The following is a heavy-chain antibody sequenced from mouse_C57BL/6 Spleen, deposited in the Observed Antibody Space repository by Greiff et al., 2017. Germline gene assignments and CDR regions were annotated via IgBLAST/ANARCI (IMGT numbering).Heavy chain of an antibody. V-gene: IGHV1-81*01. CDR2: IYPRSGNT. CDR1: GYTFTSYG. J-gene: IGHJ2*01. Sequence: VQLQQSGAELARPGASVKLSCKASGYTFTSYGISWVKQRTGQGLEWIGEIYPRSGNTYYNEKFKGKATLTADKSSGTAYMRLRRLTAEDSAVSLWGGGDFDYWGQGTTLTVSS. CDR3: GGGDFDY.